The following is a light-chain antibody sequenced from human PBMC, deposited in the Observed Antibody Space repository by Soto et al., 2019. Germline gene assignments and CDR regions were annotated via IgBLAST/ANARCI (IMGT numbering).Light chain of an antibody. CDR1: QGINSF. CDR3: QQYYSYPT. CDR2: TAS. J-gene: IGKJ1*01. Sequence: IQMTQSPPSLSASVGDTFTLTCRASQGINSFLVWFQQKPGKAPNLLIHTASSLQTGVPSRFSGSGSGTDFTLTISCLQSEDFATYYCQQYYSYPTFGQGTKVDIK. V-gene: IGKV1-16*01.